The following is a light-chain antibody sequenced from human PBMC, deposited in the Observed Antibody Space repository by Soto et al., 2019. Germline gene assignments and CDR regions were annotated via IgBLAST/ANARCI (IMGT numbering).Light chain of an antibody. CDR1: SSNIGAHYD. CDR2: GNS. Sequence: QSVLTQPPSVSGAPGQRVTVSCTGGSSNIGAHYDVHWYQHLPGTAPKLLIYGNSNRPSGVPDRFSGSKSGTSASLAITGLQAEDEADYYCQYYDSSLSVVVFGGGTKLTVL. V-gene: IGLV1-40*01. J-gene: IGLJ2*01. CDR3: QYYDSSLSVVV.